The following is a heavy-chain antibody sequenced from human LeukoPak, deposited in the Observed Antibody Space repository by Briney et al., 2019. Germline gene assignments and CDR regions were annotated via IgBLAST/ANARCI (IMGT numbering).Heavy chain of an antibody. V-gene: IGHV1-8*02. CDR2: MNPNSGNT. Sequence: ASVKVSCKASGYTFTTYDINWVRQATGQGLEWMGWMNPNSGNTGYAQKLQGRVTMTTDTSTSTAYMELRSLRSDDTAVYYCARDSGITMVRGVIVATNYFDYWGQGTLVTVSS. D-gene: IGHD3-10*01. CDR1: GYTFTTYD. CDR3: ARDSGITMVRGVIVATNYFDY. J-gene: IGHJ4*02.